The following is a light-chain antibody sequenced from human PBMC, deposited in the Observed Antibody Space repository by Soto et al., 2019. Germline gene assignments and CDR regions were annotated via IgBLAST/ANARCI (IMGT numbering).Light chain of an antibody. J-gene: IGLJ2*01. V-gene: IGLV2-8*01. CDR3: TSYGGRDDTI. CDR1: SSDVGAYDR. CDR2: AVT. Sequence: QSALTQPPSASGSPGQSVTISCTGTSSDVGAYDRVSWYQQHPGKPPKLIIYAVTDRTSGVPDCFSGSKSGNTASLTVSGLQAEDEADYYCTSYGGRDDTIFGGGTKLTVL.